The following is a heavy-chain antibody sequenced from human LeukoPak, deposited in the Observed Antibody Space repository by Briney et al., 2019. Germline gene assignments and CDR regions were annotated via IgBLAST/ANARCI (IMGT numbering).Heavy chain of an antibody. V-gene: IGHV3-30*02. Sequence: PGGSLRLSCAASGFTFSSYGMHWVRQAPGKGLEWVAFIRYDGSNKYYADSVKGRFTISRDNSKNTLYLQMNSLRAEDTAVYYCAKAADVLLWFGDHIDYWGQGTPVTVSS. CDR3: AKAADVLLWFGDHIDY. CDR2: IRYDGSNK. D-gene: IGHD3-10*01. CDR1: GFTFSSYG. J-gene: IGHJ4*02.